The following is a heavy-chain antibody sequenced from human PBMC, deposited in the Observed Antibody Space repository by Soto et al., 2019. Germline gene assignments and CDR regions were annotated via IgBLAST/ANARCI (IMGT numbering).Heavy chain of an antibody. D-gene: IGHD3-10*01. CDR1: GFTFSSYA. J-gene: IGHJ4*02. CDR2: ISGSGGST. V-gene: IGHV3-23*01. Sequence: GGSLRLSCAASGFTFSSYAMSWVRQAPGKGLEWVSAISGSGGSTYYADSVKGRFTISRDNSKNTLYLQMNSLRAEDTAVYYCAKETADYYAGIRYFDYWGQGTLVTVSS. CDR3: AKETADYYAGIRYFDY.